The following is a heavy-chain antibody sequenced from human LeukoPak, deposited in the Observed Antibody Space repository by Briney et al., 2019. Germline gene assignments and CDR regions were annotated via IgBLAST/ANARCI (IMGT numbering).Heavy chain of an antibody. J-gene: IGHJ5*02. CDR2: IYSGGST. CDR3: ARDMTFHYGGNP. CDR1: GFTVSSNY. D-gene: IGHD4-23*01. V-gene: IGHV3-53*01. Sequence: GGSLRLSCAASGFTVSSNYMSWVRQAPGKGLEWVSVIYSGGSTYYADSVKGRFTISRDNAKNSLYLQMNSLRAEDTAVYYCARDMTFHYGGNPWGQGTLVTVSS.